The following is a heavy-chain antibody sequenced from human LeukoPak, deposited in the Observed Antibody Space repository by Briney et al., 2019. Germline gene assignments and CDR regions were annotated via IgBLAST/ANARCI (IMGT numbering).Heavy chain of an antibody. V-gene: IGHV3-23*01. Sequence: GGSPRLSCAASGFTFSSYAMSWVRQAPGKGLEWVSAISGSGGSTYYADSVKGRFTISRDNSKNTLYLQMNSLRAEDTAVYYCASCSGGSCYSGGRYWGQGTLVTVSS. CDR3: ASCSGGSCYSGGRY. D-gene: IGHD2-15*01. CDR2: ISGSGGST. CDR1: GFTFSSYA. J-gene: IGHJ4*02.